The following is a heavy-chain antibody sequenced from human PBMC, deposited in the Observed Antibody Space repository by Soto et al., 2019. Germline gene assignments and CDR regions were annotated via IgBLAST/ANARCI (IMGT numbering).Heavy chain of an antibody. CDR2: IHYSGTT. V-gene: IGHV4-59*01. D-gene: IGHD2-8*01. CDR1: GTSISSYY. Sequence: PSETLSLTCTVSGTSISSYYWSWIRQPPGKGLEWIANIHYSGTTNYNPSLASRVTLSVDTSKNQFSLKMASVTAADRAMYFCARYNSYAIDYWGRGTLVTVSS. J-gene: IGHJ4*02. CDR3: ARYNSYAIDY.